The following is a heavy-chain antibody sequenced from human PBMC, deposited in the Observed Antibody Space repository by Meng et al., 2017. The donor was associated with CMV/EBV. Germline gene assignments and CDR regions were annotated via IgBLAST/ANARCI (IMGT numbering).Heavy chain of an antibody. V-gene: IGHV3-73*01. CDR3: TRQVDSSSWYYYYYGMDV. D-gene: IGHD6-6*01. J-gene: IGHJ6*02. Sequence: GESLKIPCAASGFTFSGSAMHWVRQASGKGLEWVGRIRSKANSYATAYAASVKGRFTISRDDSKNTAYLQMNSLKTEDTAVYYCTRQVDSSSWYYYYYGMDVWGQGTTVTVSS. CDR2: IRSKANSYAT. CDR1: GFTFSGSA.